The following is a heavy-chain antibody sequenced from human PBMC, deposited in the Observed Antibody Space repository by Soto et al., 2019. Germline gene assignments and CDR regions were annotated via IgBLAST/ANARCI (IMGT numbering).Heavy chain of an antibody. Sequence: GGSLRLSDAASGIACSGYAMGWDRQAPGKGLEWVSAISGSGGSTYYADSVKGRFTISRDNSKNTLYLQMNSLRAEDTAVYYCAKDGYYDILSSIPNFDYWGQGTLVTVSS. D-gene: IGHD3-9*01. CDR1: GIACSGYA. CDR3: AKDGYYDILSSIPNFDY. J-gene: IGHJ4*02. V-gene: IGHV3-23*01. CDR2: ISGSGGST.